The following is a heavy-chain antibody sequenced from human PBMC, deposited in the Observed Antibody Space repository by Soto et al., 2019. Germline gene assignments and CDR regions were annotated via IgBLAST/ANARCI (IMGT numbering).Heavy chain of an antibody. CDR1: GYTCTSYG. CDR2: ISAYNGNT. Sequence: ASVKVSGKASGYTCTSYGISWVLQSPLQGLEWMGWISAYNGNTNYAQKLQGRVTMTTDTSTSTAYMELRSLRSDDTAVYYCARGDTIFGVVNPFYGMDVWGQGTTVTVSS. CDR3: ARGDTIFGVVNPFYGMDV. D-gene: IGHD3-3*01. J-gene: IGHJ6*02. V-gene: IGHV1-18*04.